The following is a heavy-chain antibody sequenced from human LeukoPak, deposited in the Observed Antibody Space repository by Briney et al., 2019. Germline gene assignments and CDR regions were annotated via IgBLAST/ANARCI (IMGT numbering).Heavy chain of an antibody. Sequence: GASVKVSCKASGYTFTSYDIHWVRQATGQGLEWMGWMNPHSGNIGYAQKFQGRVTMTRNTSISTTYMELSSLRSEDTAVYYCARGKVYVPYCSGGSCYSPTDYWGQGTLVTVSS. V-gene: IGHV1-8*01. CDR3: ARGKVYVPYCSGGSCYSPTDY. J-gene: IGHJ4*02. D-gene: IGHD2-15*01. CDR2: MNPHSGNI. CDR1: GYTFTSYD.